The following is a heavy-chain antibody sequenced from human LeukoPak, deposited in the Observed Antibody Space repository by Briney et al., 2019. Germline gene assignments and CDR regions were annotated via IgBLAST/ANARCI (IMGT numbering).Heavy chain of an antibody. V-gene: IGHV3-7*04. CDR3: TRVGYIDEGIDY. CDR1: GFPFSSYW. D-gene: IGHD5-24*01. Sequence: GGSLRLSCVASGFPFSSYWMTWVRQAPGRGLEWVANIKQDGSKKSYVDSVKGRFTISRDNAKNSLYLQMNSLRAEDTAIYYCTRVGYIDEGIDYWGQGTLVTVSS. CDR2: IKQDGSKK. J-gene: IGHJ4*02.